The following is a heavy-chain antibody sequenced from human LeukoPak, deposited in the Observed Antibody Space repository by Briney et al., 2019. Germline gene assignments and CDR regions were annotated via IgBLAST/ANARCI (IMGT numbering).Heavy chain of an antibody. J-gene: IGHJ4*02. D-gene: IGHD3-10*01. V-gene: IGHV4-34*01. Sequence: SETLSLTCAVYGGSFSSYYWSWIRQSPGKGLEWIGEIKHGGSTKNNPSLKSRLTISVDTSKNQFSLKLSSVTAADTAVYYCARGGGFGSPPDYWGQGTLVTVSS. CDR2: IKHGGST. CDR3: ARGGGFGSPPDY. CDR1: GGSFSSYY.